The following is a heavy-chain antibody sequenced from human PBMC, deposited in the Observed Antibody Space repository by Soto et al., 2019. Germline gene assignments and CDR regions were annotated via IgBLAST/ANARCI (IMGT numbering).Heavy chain of an antibody. J-gene: IGHJ4*02. D-gene: IGHD5-12*01. Sequence: SVKVSCKASGGTFSSYAISWVRQAPGQGLEWMGGIIPIFGTANYAQKFQGRVTTTADESTSTAYMELSSLRSEDTAVYYCARDLRNSGYDYYFDYWGQGTLVTVSS. V-gene: IGHV1-69*13. CDR2: IIPIFGTA. CDR3: ARDLRNSGYDYYFDY. CDR1: GGTFSSYA.